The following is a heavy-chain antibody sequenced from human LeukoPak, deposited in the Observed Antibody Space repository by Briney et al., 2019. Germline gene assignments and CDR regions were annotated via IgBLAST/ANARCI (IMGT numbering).Heavy chain of an antibody. D-gene: IGHD3-3*01. CDR1: GGAISSYC. Sequence: SETLSLTCPVSGGAISSYCWSWIGQPPGKGVEGMGYISYSRSPNYQPSLKSRVTVSVDPSKNQFYLKLSSVNDADTAVYYCARAGYYDFWSGPNYFDYWGQGTLVTVSS. CDR3: ARAGYYDFWSGPNYFDY. J-gene: IGHJ4*02. V-gene: IGHV4-59*01. CDR2: ISYSRSP.